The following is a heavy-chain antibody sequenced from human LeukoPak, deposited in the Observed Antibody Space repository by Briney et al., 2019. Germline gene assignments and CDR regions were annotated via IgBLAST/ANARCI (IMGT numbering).Heavy chain of an antibody. J-gene: IGHJ6*03. CDR3: AKGPYSSSPKTHMDV. D-gene: IGHD6-13*01. V-gene: IGHV3-30*02. CDR1: GFTFSSYG. Sequence: GGSLRLSCAASGFTFSSYGMHWVRQAPGKGLEWVAFIRYDGSNKYYADSVKGRFTISRDNSKNTLYLQMNSLRAEDTAVYYCAKGPYSSSPKTHMDVWGKGTTVTVSS. CDR2: IRYDGSNK.